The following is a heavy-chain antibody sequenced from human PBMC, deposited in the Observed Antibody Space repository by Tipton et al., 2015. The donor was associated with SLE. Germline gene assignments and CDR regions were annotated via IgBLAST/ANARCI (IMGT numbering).Heavy chain of an antibody. D-gene: IGHD4-17*01. J-gene: IGHJ6*02. CDR2: IYYSGST. V-gene: IGHV4-59*01. CDR3: ARVGGAYGVRWEDDFSGMYV. CDR1: GGSISSSY. Sequence: TLSLTCIVSGGSISSSYWTWIRQSPGKGLEWIGSIYYSGSTYYNPSLKSRVTISVDTSKNQFSLRLSSVTAADTAVYLCARVGGAYGVRWEDDFSGMYVWGRGTTVTVSS.